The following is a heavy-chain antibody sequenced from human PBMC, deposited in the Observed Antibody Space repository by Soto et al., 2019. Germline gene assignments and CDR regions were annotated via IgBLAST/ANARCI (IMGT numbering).Heavy chain of an antibody. V-gene: IGHV4-38-2*01. CDR1: GYSISSGYY. Sequence: SENLSLTCAVSGYSISSGYYWGWIRQPPGKGLEWIGSIYHSGSTYYNPSLKSRVTISVDTSKNQFSLKLSSVTAADTAVYYCAEYDHVWLLAFRAQGSLVPVS. D-gene: IGHD3-16*01. J-gene: IGHJ4*02. CDR2: IYHSGST. CDR3: AEYDHVWLLAF.